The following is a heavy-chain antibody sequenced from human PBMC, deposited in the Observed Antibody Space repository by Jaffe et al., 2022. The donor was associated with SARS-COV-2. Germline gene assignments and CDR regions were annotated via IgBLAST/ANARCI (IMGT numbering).Heavy chain of an antibody. J-gene: IGHJ6*02. CDR3: ARAGGEVVVAVDV. CDR1: GGSISSYY. D-gene: IGHD2-15*01. Sequence: QVQLQESGPGLVKPSETLSLTCTVSGGSISSYYWSWIRQPPGKGLEWIGYIYYSGSTNYNPSLKSRVTISVDTSKNQFSLKLSSVTAADTAVYYCARAGGEVVVAVDVWGQGTTVTVSS. V-gene: IGHV4-59*01. CDR2: IYYSGST.